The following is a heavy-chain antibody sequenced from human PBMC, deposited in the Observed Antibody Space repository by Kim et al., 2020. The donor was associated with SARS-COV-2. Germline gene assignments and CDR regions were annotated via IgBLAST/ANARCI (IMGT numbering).Heavy chain of an antibody. CDR1: GFTFSDYY. Sequence: GGSLRLSCAASGFTFSDYYMSWIRQAPGKGLEWVSYISSSSSYTNYADSVKGRFTISRDNAKNSLYLQMNSLRAEDTAVYYCARDSGPNVRLWTDLDYWGQGTLVTVSS. CDR3: ARDSGPNVRLWTDLDY. J-gene: IGHJ4*02. D-gene: IGHD3-10*01. V-gene: IGHV3-11*06. CDR2: ISSSSSYT.